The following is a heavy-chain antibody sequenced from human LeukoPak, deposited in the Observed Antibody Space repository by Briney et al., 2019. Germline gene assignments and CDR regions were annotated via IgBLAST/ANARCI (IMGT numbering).Heavy chain of an antibody. V-gene: IGHV4-39*02. CDR3: LRDQDCSGGDCQVC. D-gene: IGHD2-15*01. CDR2: ISHSGTT. J-gene: IGHJ4*02. CDR1: GGSLSSGNYQ. Sequence: SETLSLTCTVSGGSLSSGNYQWGWIRQPPGKGLEGIALISHSGTTYYNPSLKSRGTMSVDTSKTQFSLKLNSVTAADTAVYYCLRDQDCSGGDCQVCWGQGTLVTVS.